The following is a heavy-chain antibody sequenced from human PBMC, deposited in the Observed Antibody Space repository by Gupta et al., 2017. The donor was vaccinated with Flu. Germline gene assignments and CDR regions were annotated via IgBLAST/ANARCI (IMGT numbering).Heavy chain of an antibody. D-gene: IGHD1-26*01. V-gene: IGHV6-1*01. CDR1: GDSVSSNSAA. CDR2: TYYRSKWYN. Sequence: QVQLQQSGPGLVKPSQTPSLTCAISGDSVSSNSAAWNWISQSPSIGLEWLGRTYYRSKWYNDYAVSVKSRITINPDTSKNQFSLQLNSVTPEDTAVYYCARDYSGSYPVGGNDAFDIWGQGTMVTVSS. CDR3: ARDYSGSYPVGGNDAFDI. J-gene: IGHJ3*02.